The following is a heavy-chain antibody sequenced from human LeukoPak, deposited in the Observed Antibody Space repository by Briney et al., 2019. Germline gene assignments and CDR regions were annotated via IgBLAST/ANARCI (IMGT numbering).Heavy chain of an antibody. D-gene: IGHD5-12*01. CDR1: GYTFTSYG. Sequence: ASVKVSCKASGYTFTSYGISWVRQAPGQGLEWMGWISAYNGNTNYAQKLQGRVTMTTDTSTSTAYMELRSLRSDDTAVYYCARLYSGYDWYYYYYMDVWGKGTTVTVSS. CDR3: ARLYSGYDWYYYYYMDV. CDR2: ISAYNGNT. V-gene: IGHV1-18*01. J-gene: IGHJ6*03.